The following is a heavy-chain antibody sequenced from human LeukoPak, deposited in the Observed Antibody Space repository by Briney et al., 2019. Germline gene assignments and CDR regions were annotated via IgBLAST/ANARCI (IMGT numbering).Heavy chain of an antibody. Sequence: GGSLRLSCAASGFTFSSYGMHWVRKAPGKGLEWVAFIRYDGSNKYYADSVKGRFTISRDNSKNTLYLQMNSLRAEDTAVYYCAKLIGSKAGYFDYWGQGTLVTVSS. V-gene: IGHV3-30*02. J-gene: IGHJ4*02. CDR2: IRYDGSNK. CDR3: AKLIGSKAGYFDY. D-gene: IGHD3-10*01. CDR1: GFTFSSYG.